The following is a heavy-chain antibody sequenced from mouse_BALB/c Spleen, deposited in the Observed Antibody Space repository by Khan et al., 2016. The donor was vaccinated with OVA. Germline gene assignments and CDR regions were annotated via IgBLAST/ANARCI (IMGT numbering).Heavy chain of an antibody. D-gene: IGHD2-1*01. CDR3: SSYWAMDY. Sequence: EVMLVESGGGLVQPGGSRKLSCAASGFTFSDYGMAWVRQAPGKGPEWIAFISNLACNIYYSDTVTGRFTFSREKATTTLYLDMSSLRSEDTAMFYCSSYWAMDYWGQGTSVTVSA. V-gene: IGHV5-15*02. J-gene: IGHJ4*01. CDR1: GFTFSDYG. CDR2: ISNLACNI.